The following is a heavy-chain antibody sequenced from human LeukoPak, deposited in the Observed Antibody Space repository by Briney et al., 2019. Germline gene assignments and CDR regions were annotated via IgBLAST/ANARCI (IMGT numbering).Heavy chain of an antibody. Sequence: SETLSLTCAVYGGSFSGYYWSWIRQPPGKGLEWIGEINHSGSTNYNPSLKSRVTISVDTSKNQFSLKLSSVTAADTAVYYCARHPYSSGWDFDYWGQGALVTVSS. D-gene: IGHD6-19*01. V-gene: IGHV4-34*01. CDR3: ARHPYSSGWDFDY. CDR1: GGSFSGYY. CDR2: INHSGST. J-gene: IGHJ4*02.